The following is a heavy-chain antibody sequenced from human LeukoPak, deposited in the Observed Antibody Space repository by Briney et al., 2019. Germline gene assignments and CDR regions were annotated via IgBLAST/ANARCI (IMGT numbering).Heavy chain of an antibody. CDR3: ARGRTHYYGSGSYPGCGYYYYYMDV. Sequence: ASVKVSCKASGYTFTSYGISWVRQAPGQGLEWMGWISAYNGNTNYAQKLQGRVTMTTDTSTSTAYMELRSLRSDDTAVYYCARGRTHYYGSGSYPGCGYYYYYMDVWGKGTTVTVSS. J-gene: IGHJ6*03. CDR2: ISAYNGNT. CDR1: GYTFTSYG. V-gene: IGHV1-18*01. D-gene: IGHD3-10*01.